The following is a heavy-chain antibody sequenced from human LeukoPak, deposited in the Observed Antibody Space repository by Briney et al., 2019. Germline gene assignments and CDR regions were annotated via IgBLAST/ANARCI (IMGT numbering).Heavy chain of an antibody. Sequence: ASVKVSCKASGYAFTGYYIHWVRQAPGQGLEWMGWIHPNSGGTNYAQKFQGRVTMTRDVSISTAYMELSRLRSDDTAVYYCARDRLVVAATLSWFDPWGQGTLVTVSS. V-gene: IGHV1-2*02. D-gene: IGHD2-15*01. CDR3: ARDRLVVAATLSWFDP. CDR2: IHPNSGGT. J-gene: IGHJ5*02. CDR1: GYAFTGYY.